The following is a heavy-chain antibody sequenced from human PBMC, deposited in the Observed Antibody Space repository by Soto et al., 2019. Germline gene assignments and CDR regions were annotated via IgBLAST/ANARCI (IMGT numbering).Heavy chain of an antibody. CDR1: GGSISSSGHY. Sequence: SETLSLTCTVSGGSISSSGHYWGWVRQPPGKGLEWIGTIHYSGDAYYTPSLKSRVSISVDTSKSQFSLKLNSVTAADTALYYCSRHYCSGGSCYYYGMDVWGQGTTVT. D-gene: IGHD2-15*01. V-gene: IGHV4-39*01. CDR2: IHYSGDA. CDR3: SRHYCSGGSCYYYGMDV. J-gene: IGHJ6*02.